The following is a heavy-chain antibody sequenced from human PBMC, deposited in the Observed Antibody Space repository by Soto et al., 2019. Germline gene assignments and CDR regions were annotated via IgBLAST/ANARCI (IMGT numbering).Heavy chain of an antibody. Sequence: GGSLRLSCAASGFTFSIYWMHWVRQAPGKGPVWVSRIDNAGSSARYADSVKGRFTISRDNAKNSLYLQMNSLRDEDTAVYYCAREAGTWPLPLNWFDPWGQGTLVTVSS. D-gene: IGHD6-19*01. J-gene: IGHJ5*02. CDR1: GFTFSIYW. V-gene: IGHV3-74*01. CDR3: AREAGTWPLPLNWFDP. CDR2: IDNAGSSA.